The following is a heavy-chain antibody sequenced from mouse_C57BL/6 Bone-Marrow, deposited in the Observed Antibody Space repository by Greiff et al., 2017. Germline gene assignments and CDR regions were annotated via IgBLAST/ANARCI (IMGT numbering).Heavy chain of an antibody. J-gene: IGHJ1*03. CDR2: INPNNGGT. D-gene: IGHD1-1*01. V-gene: IGHV1-26*01. Sequence: VQLQQSGPELVKPGASVKISCKASGYTFTDYYMNWVKQSHGKSLEWIGDINPNNGGTSYNQKFKGKATLTVDKSSSTAYMELRSLTSEDSAVYYCARSFYYYGSRGYFDVWGTGTTVTVSS. CDR3: ARSFYYYGSRGYFDV. CDR1: GYTFTDYY.